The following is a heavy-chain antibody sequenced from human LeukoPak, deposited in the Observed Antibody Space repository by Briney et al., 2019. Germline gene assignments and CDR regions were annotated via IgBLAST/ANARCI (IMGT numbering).Heavy chain of an antibody. CDR1: GYTFTSYD. CDR3: ARLRWGLLYGFDP. D-gene: IGHD2-2*02. V-gene: IGHV1-8*01. CDR2: MNPDSGNT. Sequence: WASVKVSCKASGYTFTSYDINWVRQATGQGLEWMGWMNPDSGNTGYAQKFQGRVTMTRNTSISTAYMELSSLRSEDTAVYYCARLRWGLLYGFDPWGQGTLVTVSS. J-gene: IGHJ5*02.